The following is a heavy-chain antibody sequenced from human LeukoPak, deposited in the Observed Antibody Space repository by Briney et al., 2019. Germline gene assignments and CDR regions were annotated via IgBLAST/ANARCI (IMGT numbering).Heavy chain of an antibody. CDR1: GYTFTSYY. D-gene: IGHD5-18*01. Sequence: ASVKVSCKAYGYTFTSYYMHWVRQAPGQGLEWMGIINPSGGSTSYAQKFQGRVTMTRDMSTSTVYMELSSLRSEDTAVYYCAREGNTAMVAYWGQGTLVTVSS. CDR2: INPSGGST. CDR3: AREGNTAMVAY. J-gene: IGHJ4*02. V-gene: IGHV1-46*01.